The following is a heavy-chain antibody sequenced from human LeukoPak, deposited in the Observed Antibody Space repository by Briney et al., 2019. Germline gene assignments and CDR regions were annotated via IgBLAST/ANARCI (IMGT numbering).Heavy chain of an antibody. CDR2: IHPNNGGV. CDR1: GFTFERYV. Sequence: GGSLRLSCVTSGFTFERYVMHWLRLAPGKGLECVSSIHPNNGGVGYAASVKGRFAISRDNARNPFYLEMTSLRPEDTAVYYCVKDAPNGSVDFWGRGTLVTVSS. V-gene: IGHV3-9*01. CDR3: VKDAPNGSVDF. D-gene: IGHD2-8*01. J-gene: IGHJ4*02.